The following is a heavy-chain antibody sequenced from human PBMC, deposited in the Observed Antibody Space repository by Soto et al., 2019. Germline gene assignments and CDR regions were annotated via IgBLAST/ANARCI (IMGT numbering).Heavy chain of an antibody. J-gene: IGHJ4*02. D-gene: IGHD3-9*01. CDR3: ARVDGLLCDVNFDY. V-gene: IGHV1-2*02. CDR1: GYTFTGYY. Sequence: GASVKVSCKASGYTFTGYYMHWVRQAPGQGLEWMGWINPNSGGTNYAQKFQGRVTMTRDTSISTAYMELSGLRSGDTAVYYCARVDGLLCDVNFDYWGQGTLVTVSS. CDR2: INPNSGGT.